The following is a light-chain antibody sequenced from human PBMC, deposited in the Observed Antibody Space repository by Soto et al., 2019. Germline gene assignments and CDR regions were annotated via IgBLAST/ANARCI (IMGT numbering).Light chain of an antibody. CDR3: CSYAGNTTYVV. V-gene: IGLV2-23*01. CDR2: EGS. J-gene: IGLJ2*01. CDR1: ISDVGSYNL. Sequence: QSALTQPASVSGSPGQSITISCTGTISDVGSYNLVSWYQQHPGKAPKFMIYEGSKRPSGVSNRFSGSKSGNTASLTISGLQAEDEADYYCCSYAGNTTYVVFGGGTKLTVL.